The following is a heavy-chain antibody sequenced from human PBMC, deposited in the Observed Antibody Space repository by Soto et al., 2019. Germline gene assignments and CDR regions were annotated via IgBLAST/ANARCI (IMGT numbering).Heavy chain of an antibody. J-gene: IGHJ6*04. V-gene: IGHV3-33*01. CDR1: GFTFSSYG. Sequence: GVSLRLSCAASGFTFSSYGMHWVRQAPGKGLEWVAVIWYDGSNKYYADSAKGRFTISRDNSKNTLYLQMNSLRAEDTAVYYCARDSGDYYYYGMDVWGKGTTVTVSS. CDR2: IWYDGSNK. CDR3: ARDSGDYYYYGMDV. D-gene: IGHD3-10*01.